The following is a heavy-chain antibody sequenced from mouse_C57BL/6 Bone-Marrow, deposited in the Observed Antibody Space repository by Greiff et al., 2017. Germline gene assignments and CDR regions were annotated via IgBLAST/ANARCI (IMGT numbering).Heavy chain of an antibody. V-gene: IGHV3-6*01. Sequence: ESGPGLVKPSQSLSLTCSVTGYSITSGYYWNWLRPFPGNNLEWMGYISYDGSNNYKPSLKNRISITRDTSKNQFFLKLNSVTTEDTATYYCARDRRPYYYAMDYWGQGTSVTVSS. CDR2: ISYDGSN. CDR3: ARDRRPYYYAMDY. CDR1: GYSITSGYY. J-gene: IGHJ4*01.